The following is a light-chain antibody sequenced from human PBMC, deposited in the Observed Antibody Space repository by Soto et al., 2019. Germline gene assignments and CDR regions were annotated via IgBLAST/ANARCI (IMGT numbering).Light chain of an antibody. CDR1: QSVNSY. V-gene: IGKV3-11*01. CDR3: QQRNNWPTST. CDR2: DAS. Sequence: EIVLTQSPATLSLSPGERATLSCRASQSVNSYLAWYQQRPGQAPRLLIYDASSRATGIPARFSGSGSGTDFTLTISSLESEDFAVYYCQQRNNWPTSTFGQGTRLEIK. J-gene: IGKJ5*01.